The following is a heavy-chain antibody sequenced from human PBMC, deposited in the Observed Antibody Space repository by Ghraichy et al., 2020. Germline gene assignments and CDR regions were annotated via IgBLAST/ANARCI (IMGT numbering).Heavy chain of an antibody. CDR1: GFTFSNYG. D-gene: IGHD6-19*01. J-gene: IGHJ6*02. V-gene: IGHV3-30*03. CDR3: ARERETSGWYSGHSDCYGRDV. CDR2: ISYDGGNR. Sequence: GGSLRLSCAASGFTFSNYGLHWVRQAPGKGLEWVALISYDGGNRYYADSVKGRFSISRDNSKNTLYLQMNSLRPEDTAVYYCARERETSGWYSGHSDCYGRDVCGQATPVTVSS.